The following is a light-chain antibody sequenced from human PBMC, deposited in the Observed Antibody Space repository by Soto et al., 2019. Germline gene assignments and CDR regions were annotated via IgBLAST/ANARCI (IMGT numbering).Light chain of an antibody. CDR2: DVS. J-gene: IGLJ2*01. CDR3: SSFTSGTTVV. Sequence: QSALTQPASVSGSPGQSITISCTGTSSDVGGYDYVSWYQQYPGKAPKLMIYDVSDRPSGLSNRFSGSKSGNTASLTISGLQAEDEADYYCSSFTSGTTVVFGGGTKLTVL. V-gene: IGLV2-14*03. CDR1: SSDVGGYDY.